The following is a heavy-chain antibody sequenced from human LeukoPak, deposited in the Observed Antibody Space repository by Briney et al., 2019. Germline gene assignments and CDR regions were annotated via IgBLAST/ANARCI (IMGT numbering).Heavy chain of an antibody. CDR3: AKDTRITIFGVVIRGYYGTDV. D-gene: IGHD3-3*01. Sequence: GGSLRLSYAASGFTFDDYAMHWVRQAPGKGLEWVSLISGDGGSTYYADSVKGRFTISRDNSKNSLYLQMNSLRTEDTALYYCAKDTRITIFGVVIRGYYGTDVWGQGTTVTVSS. CDR2: ISGDGGST. J-gene: IGHJ6*02. V-gene: IGHV3-43*02. CDR1: GFTFDDYA.